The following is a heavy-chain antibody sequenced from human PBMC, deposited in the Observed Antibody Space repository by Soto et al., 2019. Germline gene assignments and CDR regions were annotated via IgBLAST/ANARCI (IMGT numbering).Heavy chain of an antibody. Sequence: SETLSLTCTVSGGSVSSGSYYWSWIRQPPGKGLEWIGYIYYSGSTNYNPSLKSRVTISVDTSKNQFSLKLSSVTAADTAVYYCARDIPNYYDSSGYYYDPPAYGMDVWGQGTTVTVSS. CDR3: ARDIPNYYDSSGYYYDPPAYGMDV. V-gene: IGHV4-61*01. D-gene: IGHD3-22*01. CDR1: GGSVSSGSYY. CDR2: IYYSGST. J-gene: IGHJ6*02.